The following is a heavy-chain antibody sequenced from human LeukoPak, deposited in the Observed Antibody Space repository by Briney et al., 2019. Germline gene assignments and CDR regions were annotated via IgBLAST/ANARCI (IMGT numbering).Heavy chain of an antibody. J-gene: IGHJ3*02. Sequence: GGSLRLSCAASGFTFSSNAMSWVRQAPGKGLEWVSLVSASGGRTYNADSVKGRFTISRHNSKNTLYLQMNSLRAEDTAVYYCARGVLHAFDIWGQGTMVTVSS. CDR2: VSASGGRT. D-gene: IGHD3-16*01. CDR1: GFTFSSNA. CDR3: ARGVLHAFDI. V-gene: IGHV3-23*01.